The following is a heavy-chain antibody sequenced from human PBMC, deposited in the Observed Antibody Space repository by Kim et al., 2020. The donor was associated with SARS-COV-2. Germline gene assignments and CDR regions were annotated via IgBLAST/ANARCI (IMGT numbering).Heavy chain of an antibody. V-gene: IGHV3-21*01. Sequence: GGSLRLSCAASGFTFSSHGMPWVRQAPGKGLEYVSSISRTGSYIFQADSVKGRFTISRDNAKNSLYLHLNSLRDDDTAVYYCARISVGPGDGENAFDVWGRGTGVTVSS. J-gene: IGHJ3*01. CDR3: ARISVGPGDGENAFDV. D-gene: IGHD2-21*02. CDR2: ISRTGSYI. CDR1: GFTFSSHG.